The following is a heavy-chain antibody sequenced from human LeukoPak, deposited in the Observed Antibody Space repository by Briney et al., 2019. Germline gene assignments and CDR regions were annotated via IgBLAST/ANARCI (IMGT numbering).Heavy chain of an antibody. V-gene: IGHV3-66*04. J-gene: IGHJ4*02. Sequence: PPGGSLRLSCAASGFTFSSYAMSWVRQAPGKGLEWVSVIYSGGSTYYADSVKGRFTISRDNSKNTLYLQMNSLRAEDTAVYYCARLSSGSYYWGQGTLVTVSS. CDR2: IYSGGST. CDR1: GFTFSSYA. CDR3: ARLSSGSYY. D-gene: IGHD3-22*01.